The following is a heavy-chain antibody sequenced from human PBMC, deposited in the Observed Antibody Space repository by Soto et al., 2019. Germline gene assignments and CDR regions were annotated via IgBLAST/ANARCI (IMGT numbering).Heavy chain of an antibody. CDR1: GDSISNYY. V-gene: IGHV4-59*08. J-gene: IGHJ4*02. CDR2: IYYSGST. CDR3: ARLGRYSYYFDY. D-gene: IGHD2-15*01. Sequence: SETLSLTCTVSGDSISNYYWSWIRQPPGKGLEWIGYIYYSGSTNYNPSLKSRVTISVDTSKNQFSLKLSSVTAADTAVYYCARLGRYSYYFDYWGQGTLVTVSS.